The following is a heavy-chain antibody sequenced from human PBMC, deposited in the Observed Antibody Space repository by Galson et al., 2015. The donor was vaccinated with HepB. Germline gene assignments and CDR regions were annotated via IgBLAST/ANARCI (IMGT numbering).Heavy chain of an antibody. CDR2: ISSTTIYT. J-gene: IGHJ4*02. CDR3: ARGRGYCSSTDCYGNFDF. CDR1: GFTFSDYF. D-gene: IGHD2-2*01. Sequence: SLRLSCAASGFTFSDYFMTWIRQAPGKGLEWVSHISSTTIYTYYADSVKGRFTISRDNAKDSLHLQMNSLRAEDTAVYYCARGRGYCSSTDCYGNFDFWGQGTLVTVSS. V-gene: IGHV3-11*03.